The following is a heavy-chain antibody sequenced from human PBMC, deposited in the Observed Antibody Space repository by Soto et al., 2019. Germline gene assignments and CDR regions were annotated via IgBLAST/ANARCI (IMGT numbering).Heavy chain of an antibody. V-gene: IGHV3-30-3*01. J-gene: IGHJ5*02. CDR2: ISHDGINK. D-gene: IGHD6-19*01. Sequence: QVRLVESGGGVVQPGRSLRLSCTASGFSFSSYAMYWFRQPPGKGLEWVAVISHDGINKHYADSVKGRVTVSRDNSNLSVDLQLNSMRGEDTDMYYCARDMYSSDYFVKWFEPWGQGTLVTVSS. CDR3: ARDMYSSDYFVKWFEP. CDR1: GFSFSSYA.